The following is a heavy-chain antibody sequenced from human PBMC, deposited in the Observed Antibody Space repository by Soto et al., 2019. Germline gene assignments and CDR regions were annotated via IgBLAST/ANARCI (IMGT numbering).Heavy chain of an antibody. CDR1: GYTFTSYA. CDR2: INAGNGNT. Sequence: ASVKVSCKASGYTFTSYAMHWVRQAPGQRLEWMGWINAGNGNTKYSQKFQGRVTITRDTSISTAYMELSRLRSDDTAVYYCARTNYYDSSGPHFDYWGQGTLVTVSS. D-gene: IGHD3-22*01. J-gene: IGHJ4*02. V-gene: IGHV1-3*01. CDR3: ARTNYYDSSGPHFDY.